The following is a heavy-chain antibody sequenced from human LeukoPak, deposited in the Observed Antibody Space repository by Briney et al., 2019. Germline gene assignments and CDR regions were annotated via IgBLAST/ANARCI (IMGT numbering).Heavy chain of an antibody. V-gene: IGHV3-23*01. CDR1: GFTFSSYG. CDR3: AKNGDRGAYCSGGSCYPYYYYYMDV. J-gene: IGHJ6*03. Sequence: GGSLRLSCAASGFTFSSYGMSWVRQAPGKGLEWVSAISTTGGSTYYADSVKGRFTISRDNSKNTLYLQMNSLRAEDTAIYYCAKNGDRGAYCSGGSCYPYYYYYMDVWGKGTTVTISS. D-gene: IGHD2-15*01. CDR2: ISTTGGST.